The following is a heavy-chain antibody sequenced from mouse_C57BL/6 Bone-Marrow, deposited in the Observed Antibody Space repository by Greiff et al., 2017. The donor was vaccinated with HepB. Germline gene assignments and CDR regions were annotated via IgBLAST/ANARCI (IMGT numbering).Heavy chain of an antibody. CDR3: ARRWLRPFAY. D-gene: IGHD2-2*01. V-gene: IGHV5-12*01. CDR2: ISNGGGST. J-gene: IGHJ3*01. CDR1: GFTFSDYY. Sequence: DVMLVESGGGLVQPGGSLKLSCAASGFTFSDYYMYWVRQTPEKRLEWVAYISNGGGSTYYPDTVKGRFTISRDNAKNTLYLQMSRLKSEDTAMYYCARRWLRPFAYWGQGTLVTVSA.